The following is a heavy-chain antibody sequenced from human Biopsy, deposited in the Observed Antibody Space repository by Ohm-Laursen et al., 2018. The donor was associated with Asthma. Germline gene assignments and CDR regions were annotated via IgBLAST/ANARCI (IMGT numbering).Heavy chain of an antibody. J-gene: IGHJ4*02. V-gene: IGHV1-69*04. CDR1: GGSFSNFA. CDR3: ARSYDTDSYPVLVLDY. D-gene: IGHD3-22*01. Sequence: SVKVSCKSSGGSFSNFAFSWVRQAPGHGLEWMGTILTKFDITSYAEKFQGRVTITADKSTSTTYMELSRLRSEDTAVYYCARSYDTDSYPVLVLDYWGQGTLVTVSS. CDR2: ILTKFDIT.